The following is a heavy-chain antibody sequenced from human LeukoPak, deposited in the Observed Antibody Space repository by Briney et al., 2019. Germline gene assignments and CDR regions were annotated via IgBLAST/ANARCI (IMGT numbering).Heavy chain of an antibody. CDR1: GYTLTELS. J-gene: IGHJ5*02. CDR2: FDPEDGET. CDR3: ATRGRHSGWHSGTHIENWFDP. Sequence: ASVKVSCKVSGYTLTELSMHWVRQAPGKGLEWMGGFDPEDGETIYAQKFQGRVTMTEDTSTDTAYMELSSLRSEDTAVYYCATRGRHSGWHSGTHIENWFDPWGQGTLVTVSS. D-gene: IGHD6-19*01. V-gene: IGHV1-24*01.